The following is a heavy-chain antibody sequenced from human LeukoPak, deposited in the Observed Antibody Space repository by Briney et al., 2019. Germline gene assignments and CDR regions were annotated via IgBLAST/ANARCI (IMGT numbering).Heavy chain of an antibody. CDR2: IRYDGSNK. CDR1: GFTFSSYG. D-gene: IGHD1-7*01. Sequence: GGSLRLSCAASGFTFSSYGMHWVRQAPGKGLEWVAFIRYDGSNKYYADSVKGRFTISRGNSKNTLYLQMNSLRSEDTAVYYCARVAYSWNYFSPFYYYYYMDVWGKGTTVTVSS. CDR3: ARVAYSWNYFSPFYYYYYMDV. V-gene: IGHV3-30*02. J-gene: IGHJ6*03.